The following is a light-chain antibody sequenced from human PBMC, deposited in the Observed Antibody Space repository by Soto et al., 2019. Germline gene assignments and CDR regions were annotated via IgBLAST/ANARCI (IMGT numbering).Light chain of an antibody. Sequence: QSALTQPASVSGSPGQSITISCTGISSDVGGYNYVSWYQQHPGKAPKLMIYEVSNRPSGDSDRFSGSKSGNTASLTISGLQAEDEADYYCSSYTSSSTPYVFGSGTKLTVL. V-gene: IGLV2-14*03. CDR1: SSDVGGYNY. J-gene: IGLJ1*01. CDR3: SSYTSSSTPYV. CDR2: EVS.